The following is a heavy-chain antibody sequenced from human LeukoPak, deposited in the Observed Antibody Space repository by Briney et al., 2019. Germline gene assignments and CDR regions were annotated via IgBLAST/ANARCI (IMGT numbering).Heavy chain of an antibody. V-gene: IGHV3-30*18. J-gene: IGHJ4*02. Sequence: GRSLRLSCAASGFTFSSYGMHWVRQAPGKGLEWVAVISYDGSNKYYADSVKGRFTISRDNSKNTLYLQMNSLRAEDTAVYYYAKDPGYPEWGQGTLVTVSS. CDR1: GFTFSSYG. CDR2: ISYDGSNK. D-gene: IGHD6-13*01. CDR3: AKDPGYPE.